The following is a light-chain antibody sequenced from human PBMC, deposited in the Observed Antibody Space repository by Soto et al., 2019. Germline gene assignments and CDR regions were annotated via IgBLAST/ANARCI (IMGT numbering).Light chain of an antibody. CDR1: QTIRSW. V-gene: IGKV1-5*03. CDR3: QHYISYSEA. J-gene: IGKJ1*01. CDR2: KAS. Sequence: DIQMTQAPSTLSGSVGDRVTITCRASQTIRSWLAWYQQKPGKAPKLLIYKASTLKSGVPSGFSGGGSGTEFTLTISSLQPNDFATYYCQHYISYSEAFGQGTKVDIK.